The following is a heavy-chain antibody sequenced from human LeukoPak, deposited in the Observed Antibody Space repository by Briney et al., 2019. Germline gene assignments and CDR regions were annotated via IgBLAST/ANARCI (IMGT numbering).Heavy chain of an antibody. CDR2: IYYSGTS. D-gene: IGHD6-13*01. V-gene: IGHV4-59*01. Sequence: SETLSLTCTVSGGSIRSSHWSWIRQPPGKGLEFIGYIYYSGTSNYNPSLKSRVTMSVDTSNNQFSLKLNSVTAADTAVYYCAKAAGYSTIYWFDPWGQGTLVPVSS. J-gene: IGHJ5*02. CDR1: GGSIRSSH. CDR3: AKAAGYSTIYWFDP.